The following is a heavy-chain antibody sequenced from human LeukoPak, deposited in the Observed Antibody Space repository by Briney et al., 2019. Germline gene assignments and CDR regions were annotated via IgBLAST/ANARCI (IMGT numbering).Heavy chain of an antibody. D-gene: IGHD1-26*01. CDR2: IYYSGST. CDR3: ARSGSQRYGGAFDD. CDR1: GGSISSYY. Sequence: SETLSLTCTVSGGSISSYYWSWIRQPPGKGLEWIGYIYYSGSTNYNPSLKSRVTVSVDTSKNQFSLRLSSVTAADTAVYYCARSGSQRYGGAFDDWGQGTLVTVSS. V-gene: IGHV4-59*01. J-gene: IGHJ4*02.